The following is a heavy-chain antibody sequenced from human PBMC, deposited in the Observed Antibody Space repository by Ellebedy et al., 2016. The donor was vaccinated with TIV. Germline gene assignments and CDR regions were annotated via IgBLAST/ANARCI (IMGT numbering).Heavy chain of an antibody. CDR3: VRARPYCGGDCFSFGN. J-gene: IGHJ4*02. CDR1: APTFNTLS. Sequence: GGSLRLXXAVSAPTFNTLSMNWFRQAPGKGLVWVSRMNSDGSSTNYADSVKGRFTISRDNAKNTLYLQMHSLRAEDTAVYYCVRARPYCGGDCFSFGNWGQGSLVTVSS. CDR2: MNSDGSST. V-gene: IGHV3-74*01. D-gene: IGHD2-21*02.